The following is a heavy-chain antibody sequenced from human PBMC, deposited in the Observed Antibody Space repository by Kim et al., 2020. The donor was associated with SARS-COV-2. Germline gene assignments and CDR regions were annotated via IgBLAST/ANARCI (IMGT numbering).Heavy chain of an antibody. CDR1: GFTFDDYA. D-gene: IGHD3-10*01. Sequence: GGSLRLSCAASGFTFDDYAMHWVRQAPGKGLEWVSGISWNSGSIGYADSVKGRFTISRDNAKNSLYLQMNSLRAEDTALYYCAKDIGGTTFYYYYGMDVWGQGTTVTVSS. V-gene: IGHV3-9*01. CDR2: ISWNSGSI. J-gene: IGHJ6*02. CDR3: AKDIGGTTFYYYYGMDV.